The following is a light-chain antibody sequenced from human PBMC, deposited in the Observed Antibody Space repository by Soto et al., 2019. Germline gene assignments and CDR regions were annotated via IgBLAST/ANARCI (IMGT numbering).Light chain of an antibody. V-gene: IGKV4-1*01. CDR1: QSVLYSANNENY. CDR2: WAS. CDR3: QPYYSTPRT. Sequence: DIVMTQSPDSLAVSLGERATINCKSSQSVLYSANNENYLAWYQRKPGQPPKLFISWASTRESGVPDRFGGSGYGTDFTLTISRRQAEDVALYYCQPYYSTPRTFGQGTKVEIK. J-gene: IGKJ1*01.